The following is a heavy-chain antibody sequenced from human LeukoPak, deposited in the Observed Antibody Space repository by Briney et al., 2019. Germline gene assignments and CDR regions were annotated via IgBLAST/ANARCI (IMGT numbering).Heavy chain of an antibody. CDR3: TTLYYYDSSGSMTGSGY. Sequence: GGALRLSCAASGFTFSNAWMSWVRQAPGKGLEWVARIKSKTDGGTTNYAAPVKARFTISRDDSKNTLYLQMNSLKTEDTAVYYCTTLYYYDSSGSMTGSGYWGQGTLVTVSS. CDR1: GFTFSNAW. V-gene: IGHV3-15*01. D-gene: IGHD3-22*01. J-gene: IGHJ4*02. CDR2: IKSKTDGGTT.